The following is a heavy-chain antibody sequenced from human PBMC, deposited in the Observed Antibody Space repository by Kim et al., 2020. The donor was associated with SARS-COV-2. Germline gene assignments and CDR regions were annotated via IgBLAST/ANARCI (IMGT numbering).Heavy chain of an antibody. Sequence: SETLSLTCAVYGGSFSGYYWSWIRQPPGKGLEWIGEINHSGSTNYNPSLKSRVTISVDTSKNQFSLKLSSVTAADTAVYYCARGVRVAGPYYYYYYGMDVWGQGTTVTVSS. J-gene: IGHJ6*02. CDR2: INHSGST. D-gene: IGHD6-19*01. CDR3: ARGVRVAGPYYYYYYGMDV. CDR1: GGSFSGYY. V-gene: IGHV4-34*01.